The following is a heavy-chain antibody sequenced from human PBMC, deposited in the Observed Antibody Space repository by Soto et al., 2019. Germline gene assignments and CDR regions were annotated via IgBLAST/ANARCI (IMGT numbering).Heavy chain of an antibody. CDR2: ISYDGSNK. J-gene: IGHJ3*02. Sequence: QVQLVESGGGVVQPGRSLRLSCAASGFTFSSYGMHWVRQAPGKGLEWVAVISYDGSNKYYADSVKGRFTISRDNSKNTLYLQMNSLRAEDTAVYYCAKDFAGVTYYYDSSGYHAFDIWGQGTMVTVSS. D-gene: IGHD3-22*01. CDR1: GFTFSSYG. CDR3: AKDFAGVTYYYDSSGYHAFDI. V-gene: IGHV3-30*18.